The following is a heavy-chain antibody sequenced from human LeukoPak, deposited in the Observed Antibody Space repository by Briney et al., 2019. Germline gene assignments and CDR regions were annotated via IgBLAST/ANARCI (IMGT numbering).Heavy chain of an antibody. CDR3: ARNFGDYTYYYGMDV. CDR2: ISSSSSYI. CDR1: GFTFSSYS. Sequence: PGGSLRLSCAASGFTFSSYSMNWARQAPGKGLEWVSSISSSSSYIYYADSVKGRFTISRDNAKNSLYLQMNSLRAEDTAVYYCARNFGDYTYYYGMDVWGQGTTVTVSS. J-gene: IGHJ6*02. V-gene: IGHV3-21*01. D-gene: IGHD4-17*01.